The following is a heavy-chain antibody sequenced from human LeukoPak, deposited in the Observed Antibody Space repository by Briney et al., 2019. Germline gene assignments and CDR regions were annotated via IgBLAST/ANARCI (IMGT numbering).Heavy chain of an antibody. J-gene: IGHJ4*02. CDR1: GYSISSGYY. CDR3: ARDSYDFWSGYYTYYFDY. Sequence: SSETLSLTCTVSGYSISSGYYWAWIRQPPGKGLEWIGNIYYSGSTYYNPSLKSRVTISVDTSKNQFSLKLSSVTAADTAVYYCARDSYDFWSGYYTYYFDYWGQGTLVTVSS. CDR2: IYYSGST. V-gene: IGHV4-38-2*02. D-gene: IGHD3-3*01.